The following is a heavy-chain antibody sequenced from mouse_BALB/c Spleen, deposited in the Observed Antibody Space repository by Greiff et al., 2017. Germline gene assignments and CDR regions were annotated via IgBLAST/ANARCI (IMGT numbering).Heavy chain of an antibody. V-gene: IGHV1S81*02. CDR3: TRGRYDDYLDY. CDR1: GYTFTSYY. Sequence: QVQLQQSGADLVKPGASVTLSCKASGYTFTSYYMYWVQQRPGQGLEWIGEINPSNGGTNFTEKFNSKARLTVDKSSSTAYMQLSSLTSDDSAVYYCTRGRYDDYLDYWGQGTTLTVSS. D-gene: IGHD2-14*01. J-gene: IGHJ2*01. CDR2: INPSNGGT.